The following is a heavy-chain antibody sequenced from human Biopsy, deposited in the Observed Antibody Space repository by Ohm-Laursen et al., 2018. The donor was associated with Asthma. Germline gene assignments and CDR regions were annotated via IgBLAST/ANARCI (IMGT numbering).Heavy chain of an antibody. J-gene: IGHJ6*02. V-gene: IGHV1-18*01. CDR3: ARAVDYSHYYGIDV. D-gene: IGHD3-10*01. CDR1: GYTLNSAG. Sequence: SVKVSCKTSGYTLNSAGITWVRQAPGQGLEWMGWISVYNGNTKVAQKLQDRVTMITDTSTSTAYMELRSLRSDDTAVYLCARAVDYSHYYGIDVWGQGTTVTVS. CDR2: ISVYNGNT.